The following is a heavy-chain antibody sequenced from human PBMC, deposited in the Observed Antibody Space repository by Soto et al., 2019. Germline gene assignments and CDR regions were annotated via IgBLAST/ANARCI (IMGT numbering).Heavy chain of an antibody. V-gene: IGHV3-66*01. J-gene: IGHJ3*02. D-gene: IGHD2-2*01. CDR1: GFTVSSNY. Sequence: EVQLVESGGGLVQPGGSLRLSCAASGFTVSSNYMSWVRQAPGKGLEWVSVIYSGGSTYYADSVKGRFTISRDNSKNTLYLQMNSLRAEDTAVYYCAREYCSSTSCYPDAFDIWGQGTMVTVSS. CDR2: IYSGGST. CDR3: AREYCSSTSCYPDAFDI.